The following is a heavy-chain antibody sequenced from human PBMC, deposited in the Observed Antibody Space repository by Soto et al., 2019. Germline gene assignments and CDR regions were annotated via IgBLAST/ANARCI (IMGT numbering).Heavy chain of an antibody. D-gene: IGHD3-10*01. CDR2: IYYTGST. V-gene: IGHV4-59*12. Sequence: SETLSLTCTVSGGSISSYYWSWIRQPPGKGLEWIGYIYYTGSTNYNPSLKSRVTISVDTSKNQFSLKLSSVTAADTAVYYCARGPITMVRGVIHYGMDVWGQGTTVTVSS. CDR3: ARGPITMVRGVIHYGMDV. J-gene: IGHJ6*02. CDR1: GGSISSYY.